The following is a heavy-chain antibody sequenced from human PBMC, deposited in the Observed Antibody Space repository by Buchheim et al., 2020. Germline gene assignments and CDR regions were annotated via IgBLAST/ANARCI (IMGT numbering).Heavy chain of an antibody. J-gene: IGHJ4*02. D-gene: IGHD6-19*01. Sequence: QVQLQQWGAGLLKPSETLSLTCAVYGGSFSGYYWSWIRQPPGKGLEWIGEINHSGSTNYNPSLKSRVTISVDTSKNQFSRKLSSVTAADTAVYYCARSSGGWYGGIFDYWGQGTL. CDR1: GGSFSGYY. CDR2: INHSGST. V-gene: IGHV4-34*01. CDR3: ARSSGGWYGGIFDY.